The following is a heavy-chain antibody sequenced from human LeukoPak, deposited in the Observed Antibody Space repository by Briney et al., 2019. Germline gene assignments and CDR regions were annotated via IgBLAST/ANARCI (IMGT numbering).Heavy chain of an antibody. D-gene: IGHD3-10*01. CDR3: AKGLSMVRGVQTYYYYYGMDV. CDR2: ISGSGGST. Sequence: GGSLRLSCAASGFTFSSYAMSWVRQAPGKGLEWVSGISGSGGSTYYADSVKGRFTISRDNSKNTLYLQMNSLRAEDTAVYYCAKGLSMVRGVQTYYYYYGMDVWGQGTAVTVSS. CDR1: GFTFSSYA. J-gene: IGHJ6*02. V-gene: IGHV3-23*01.